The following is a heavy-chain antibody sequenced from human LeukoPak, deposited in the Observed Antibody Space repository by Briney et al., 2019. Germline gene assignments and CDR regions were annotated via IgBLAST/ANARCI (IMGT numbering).Heavy chain of an antibody. CDR2: VSGHGDTT. J-gene: IGHJ4*01. CDR3: ARGSTAAAPGWVY. Sequence: PGGSLRLSCAASGFSFTDYAMSWARQPPGKGLKWVSAVSGHGDTTDYVDSVKGRFTISRANSRNTVHLQIDSLRIEDTGVYYCARGSTAAAPGWVYWGHGTLVTVSS. CDR1: GFSFTDYA. V-gene: IGHV3-23*01. D-gene: IGHD6-19*01.